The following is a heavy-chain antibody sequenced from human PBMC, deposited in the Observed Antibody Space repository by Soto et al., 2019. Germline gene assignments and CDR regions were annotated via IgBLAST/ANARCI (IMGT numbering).Heavy chain of an antibody. CDR3: AKGSSSVYYYYYGMDV. CDR2: ISFDGSSM. CDR1: GFRFWNYG. J-gene: IGHJ6*02. D-gene: IGHD6-6*01. V-gene: IGHV3-30*18. Sequence: QVQLVESGGGVVQPGRSPRLSCAASGFRFWNYGMHWVRQAPGKGLEWVAVISFDGSSMYYADSVKGRLTISRDNSNNTLYLQMNSLRAEDTAVYYCAKGSSSVYYYYYGMDVWGQGTTVTVSS.